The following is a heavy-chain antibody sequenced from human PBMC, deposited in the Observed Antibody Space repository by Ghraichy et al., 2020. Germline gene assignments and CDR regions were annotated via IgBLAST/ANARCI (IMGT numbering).Heavy chain of an antibody. J-gene: IGHJ3*02. Sequence: SETLSLTCTVSGGSISSYYWSWIRQPPGKGLEWIGYIYYSGSTYYNPSLKSRVTISVDTSKNQFSLKLSSVTAADTAVYYCPRITTYYDFWSGYGDAFDIWGQGTMVTVSS. V-gene: IGHV4-59*01. CDR3: PRITTYYDFWSGYGDAFDI. CDR2: IYYSGST. CDR1: GGSISSYY. D-gene: IGHD3-3*01.